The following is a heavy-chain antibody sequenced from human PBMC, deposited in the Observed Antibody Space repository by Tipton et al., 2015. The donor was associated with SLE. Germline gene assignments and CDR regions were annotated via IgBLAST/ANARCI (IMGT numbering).Heavy chain of an antibody. CDR1: GFNVGTNY. D-gene: IGHD3-10*01. CDR2: VFSNGNT. Sequence: SLRLSCAASGFNVGTNYMIWVRQAPGKGLEWVSIVFSNGNTYYADSVKGRFTISRDNSKNTLYLQMNGLTAEDTAVYHCARFLTYYGTGNAFDIWGQGTMVTVSS. V-gene: IGHV3-66*01. J-gene: IGHJ3*02. CDR3: ARFLTYYGTGNAFDI.